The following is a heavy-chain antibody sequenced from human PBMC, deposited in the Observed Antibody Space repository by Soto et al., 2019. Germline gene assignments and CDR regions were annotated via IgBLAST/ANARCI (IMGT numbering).Heavy chain of an antibody. CDR1: GYSIRSVYY. D-gene: IGHD3-22*01. J-gene: IGHJ4*01. CDR2: IYHSGST. V-gene: IGHV4-38-2*02. CDR3: AREDYYDSSGYYPTFDY. Sequence: SETLALSYAVSGYSIRSVYYWGGFRQPPGKRLGWIRSIYHSGSTYYNPALKSRVTISVHTPKNQFSLKLSSVTAADTAVYHCAREDYYDSSGYYPTFDYWGHGTLVTVS.